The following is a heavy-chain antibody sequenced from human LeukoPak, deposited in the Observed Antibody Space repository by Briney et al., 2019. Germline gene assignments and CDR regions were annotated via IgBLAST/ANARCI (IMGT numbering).Heavy chain of an antibody. CDR3: ARGNYGIYFFPVDY. D-gene: IGHD1-26*01. CDR2: ISTDGNNE. J-gene: IGHJ4*02. CDR1: GFSFTMYG. Sequence: GRPLRLSCAASGFSFTMYGIHWVRQAPGKGLEWVAVISTDGNNEYYANSVKGRFTISRDNSKNTVYLQMNSLRAEDTAVYYCARGNYGIYFFPVDYWGQGTLVTVSS. V-gene: IGHV3-30*03.